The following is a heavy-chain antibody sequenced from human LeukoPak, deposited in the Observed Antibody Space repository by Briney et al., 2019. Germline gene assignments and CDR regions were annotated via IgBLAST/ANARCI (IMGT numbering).Heavy chain of an antibody. J-gene: IGHJ5*02. D-gene: IGHD4-17*01. CDR3: ARPTTPDNWFDP. V-gene: IGHV2-5*01. Sequence: ESGPTLVKPTQALTLTCSFSGFSLSTSGVGVGWIRQPPGKALEWLALIYWNDDKRYSPSLKSRLTITKDTSKNQVVLTMTNMDPVDTATYYCARPTTPDNWFDPWGQGTLVTVSS. CDR2: IYWNDDK. CDR1: GFSLSTSGVG.